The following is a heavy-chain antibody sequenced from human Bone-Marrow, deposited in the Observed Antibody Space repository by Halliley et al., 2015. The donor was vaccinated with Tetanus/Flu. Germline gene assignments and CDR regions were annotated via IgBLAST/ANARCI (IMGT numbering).Heavy chain of an antibody. CDR2: IGVSDTKT. Sequence: SLRLSCAASGFTFTTYAMTWVRQAPGKGLDWVSVIGVSDTKTYYADSVKGRFTISRDNSKNTLYLQMNSLRTEDTAIYYCAKDGEEGYYDTSGYSDYWGQGTLVTVSS. J-gene: IGHJ4*02. CDR1: GFTFTTYA. V-gene: IGHV3-23*01. CDR3: AKDGEEGYYDTSGYSDY. D-gene: IGHD3-22*01.